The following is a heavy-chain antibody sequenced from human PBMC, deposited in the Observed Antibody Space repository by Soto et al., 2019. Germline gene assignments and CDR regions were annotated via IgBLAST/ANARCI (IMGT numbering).Heavy chain of an antibody. CDR2: IYYSGST. CDR1: GGSISSYY. CDR3: ARQQSTYYDSSGLSFWFDP. D-gene: IGHD3-22*01. V-gene: IGHV4-59*01. Sequence: SETLSLTCTVSGGSISSYYWSWIRQPPGKGLEWIGYIYYSGSTNYNPSLKSRVTISVDTSKNQFSLKLSSVTAADTAVYYCARQQSTYYDSSGLSFWFDPWGQGTLVTVSS. J-gene: IGHJ5*02.